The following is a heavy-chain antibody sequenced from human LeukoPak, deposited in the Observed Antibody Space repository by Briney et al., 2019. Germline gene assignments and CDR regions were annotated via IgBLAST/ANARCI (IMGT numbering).Heavy chain of an antibody. CDR3: ARLTISGYDTNYYYYYMDV. D-gene: IGHD5-12*01. J-gene: IGHJ6*03. CDR1: VGTFSSYA. Sequence: SVKVSCKASVGTFSSYAISWVRQAPGQGLEWMGGIIPIFGTANYAQKFQGRVTITADQSKSTAYMALGSLRSEDTAVYYCARLTISGYDTNYYYYYMDVWGKGTTVTISS. CDR2: IIPIFGTA. V-gene: IGHV1-69*13.